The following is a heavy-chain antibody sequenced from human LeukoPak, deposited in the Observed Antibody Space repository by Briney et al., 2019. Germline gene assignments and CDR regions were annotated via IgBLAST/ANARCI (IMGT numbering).Heavy chain of an antibody. CDR1: GFTFSSYG. CDR2: IRYDGSNK. J-gene: IGHJ5*02. D-gene: IGHD6-13*01. CDR3: AKDPTAAYSSSSLNWFDP. V-gene: IGHV3-30*02. Sequence: GGSLRLSCAASGFTFSSYGMHWVRQAPGKGLEWVAFIRYDGSNKYYVDSVKGRFTISRDNSKNTLYLQMNSLRAEDTAVYYCAKDPTAAYSSSSLNWFDPWGQGTLVTVSS.